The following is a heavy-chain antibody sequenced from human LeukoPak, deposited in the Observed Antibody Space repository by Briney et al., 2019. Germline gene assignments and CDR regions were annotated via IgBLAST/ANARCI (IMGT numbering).Heavy chain of an antibody. CDR2: ISAYNGNT. Sequence: VASVKVSCKASGYTFTSYGISWVRQAPGQGLEWMGWISAYNGNTNYAQKLQGRVTITTDTSTSTAYMELRSLRSDDTAVYYCARGGRDSSSFPWEYWGQGTLVTVSS. V-gene: IGHV1-18*01. CDR3: ARGGRDSSSFPWEY. J-gene: IGHJ4*02. CDR1: GYTFTSYG. D-gene: IGHD6-6*01.